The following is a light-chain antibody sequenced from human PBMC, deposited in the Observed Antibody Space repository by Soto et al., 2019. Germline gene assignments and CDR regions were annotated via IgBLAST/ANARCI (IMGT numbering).Light chain of an antibody. Sequence: IVAKQARASMSVYPGGRAALSCRASQSVSSNLAWYQQKPGQAPRLLIYGASSRATGIPVRFSGSGSGTEFTLTISSLEPEDFAVYYCQQRRNWPRTFGQGTLLDI. CDR2: GAS. V-gene: IGKV3-15*01. J-gene: IGKJ5*01. CDR3: QQRRNWPRT. CDR1: QSVSSN.